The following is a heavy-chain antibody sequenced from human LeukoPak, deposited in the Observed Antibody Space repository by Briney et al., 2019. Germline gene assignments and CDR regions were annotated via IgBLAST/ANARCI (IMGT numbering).Heavy chain of an antibody. CDR3: AREYCSSTSCYGRLWLRYPGAFDI. V-gene: IGHV4-31*03. CDR2: IYYSGTT. Sequence: PSETLSLTCTVSGGSISSGGYYWSWIRQRPGEGLEWIGYIYYSGTTYYNPSLKSRVTISVDTSQNQFSLRLSSVTAADTAVYYCAREYCSSTSCYGRLWLRYPGAFDIWGQGTMVTVSS. CDR1: GGSISSGGYY. D-gene: IGHD2-2*01. J-gene: IGHJ3*02.